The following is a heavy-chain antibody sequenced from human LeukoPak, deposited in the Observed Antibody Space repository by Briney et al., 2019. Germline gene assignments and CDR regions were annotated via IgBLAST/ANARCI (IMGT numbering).Heavy chain of an antibody. CDR2: IYYSGNT. CDR3: ARPQPYCSSTSCSYFDY. D-gene: IGHD2-2*01. CDR1: GGSISSSSYY. J-gene: IGHJ4*02. V-gene: IGHV4-39*01. Sequence: SETLSLTCTVSGGSISSSSYYWGWIRQPPGKGLEWIGSIYYSGNTYYNPSLKSRVTISVDTSKNQFSLKLSSVTAADTAVYYCARPQPYCSSTSCSYFDYWGQGTLVTVSS.